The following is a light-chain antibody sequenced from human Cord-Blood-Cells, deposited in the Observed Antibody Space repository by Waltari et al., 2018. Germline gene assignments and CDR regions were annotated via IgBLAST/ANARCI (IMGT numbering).Light chain of an antibody. CDR3: QQSYSTPRT. CDR1: QSISSY. J-gene: IGKJ1*01. Sequence: IQMTQSPSSLSASVGDRVTITCRASQSISSYLNWYQQKPGKAPKLLIYAASSLQSGVPSRFSGGGSGTDFTITISSLQPEDFATYYCQQSYSTPRTFGQGTKVEIK. V-gene: IGKV1-39*01. CDR2: AAS.